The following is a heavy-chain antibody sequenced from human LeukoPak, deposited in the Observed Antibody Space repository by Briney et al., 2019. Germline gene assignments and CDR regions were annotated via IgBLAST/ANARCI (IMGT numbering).Heavy chain of an antibody. CDR1: GFTFRSYS. Sequence: GGSLRLSCAASGFTFRSYSMNWVRQAPGKGLEWISYISGSSTTIYYADSVKGRFTISRDNAKNSLYLEMNSLRDEDTAVYYCARDGSSIVAYRHDYWGQGTLVTVSS. CDR3: ARDGSSIVAYRHDY. D-gene: IGHD2/OR15-2a*01. V-gene: IGHV3-48*02. J-gene: IGHJ4*02. CDR2: ISGSSTTI.